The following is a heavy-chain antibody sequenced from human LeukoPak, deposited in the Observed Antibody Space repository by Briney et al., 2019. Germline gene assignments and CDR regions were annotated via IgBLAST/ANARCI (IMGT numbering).Heavy chain of an antibody. Sequence: ASVTVSCTTSGYTFTTYYMHWVRQAPGQGLEWMGIINPSGGTTNYAQKFQGRVTMTRDTSTTTLYMELSSLRSEDTAVYYCARGRPGSGWSFDYWGQGTLVTVSS. CDR1: GYTFTTYY. CDR2: INPSGGTT. D-gene: IGHD6-19*01. J-gene: IGHJ4*02. V-gene: IGHV1-46*01. CDR3: ARGRPGSGWSFDY.